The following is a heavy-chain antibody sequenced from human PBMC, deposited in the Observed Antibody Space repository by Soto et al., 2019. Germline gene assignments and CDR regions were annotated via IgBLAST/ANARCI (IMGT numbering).Heavy chain of an antibody. V-gene: IGHV1-8*01. J-gene: IGHJ4*02. CDR1: GYTFTNYD. CDR3: VRSGYCTNGVCYYGDFDY. Sequence: QVHLVQSGAEVKKPGASVKVSCKASGYTFTNYDINWVRQATGRGLEWMGWMKPNSGNTGYAPKFQGRVTMTRNTSMNTAYMELSSLTSEDTAVYYCVRSGYCTNGVCYYGDFDYWGQGTLVTVSS. D-gene: IGHD2-8*01. CDR2: MKPNSGNT.